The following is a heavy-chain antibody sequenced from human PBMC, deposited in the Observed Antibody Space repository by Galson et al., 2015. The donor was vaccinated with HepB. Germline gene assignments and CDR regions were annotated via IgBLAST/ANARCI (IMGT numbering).Heavy chain of an antibody. D-gene: IGHD3-22*01. J-gene: IGHJ4*02. CDR2: IIPMFETG. CDR1: GGTFSNYA. Sequence: SVKVSCKASGGTFSNYAFSWVRQAPGRGLEWLGGIIPMFETGNYAQEFQDRITITADKSTSTVYMEVSSLRSGDTDVYYCARDRKHYYDTSGYSGASDYWGQGTLVTVSS. V-gene: IGHV1-69*06. CDR3: ARDRKHYYDTSGYSGASDY.